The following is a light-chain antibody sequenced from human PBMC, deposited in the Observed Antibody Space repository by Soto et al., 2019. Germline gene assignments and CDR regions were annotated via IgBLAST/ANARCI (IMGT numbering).Light chain of an antibody. CDR1: QSISSW. CDR2: KTS. Sequence: DIPMTQSPSTLSASVGDRVTITCRASQSISSWLAWYQQKPGKPPNLLIYKTSSVQSGVPSTFTGSGSGTEFTLTISSLQPDDFATYYCQQYNSYPWTFGQGTKVAIK. CDR3: QQYNSYPWT. V-gene: IGKV1-5*03. J-gene: IGKJ1*01.